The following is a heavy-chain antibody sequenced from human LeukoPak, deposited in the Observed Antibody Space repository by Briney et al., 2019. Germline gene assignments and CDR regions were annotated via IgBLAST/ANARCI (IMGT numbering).Heavy chain of an antibody. Sequence: PGRSLRLSRAASGFTFCGYAMRWVCQAPGKGLEWVAVISYDGSNKYYADSVKGRFTISRDNSKNTLYLQMNSLRAEDTAVYYCARDPGLSSSLPGWGQGTLVTVSS. CDR2: ISYDGSNK. V-gene: IGHV3-30-3*01. J-gene: IGHJ4*02. CDR3: ARDPGLSSSLPG. D-gene: IGHD6-13*01. CDR1: GFTFCGYA.